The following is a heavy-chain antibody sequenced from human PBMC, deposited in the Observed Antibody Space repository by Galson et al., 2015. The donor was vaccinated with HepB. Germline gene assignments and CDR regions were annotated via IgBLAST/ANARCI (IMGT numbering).Heavy chain of an antibody. V-gene: IGHV3-23*01. J-gene: IGHJ4*02. CDR1: GFTISDYG. D-gene: IGHD1-1*01. CDR2: IGSSGRT. CDR3: AVNMKRGTSDC. Sequence: SLRLSCAASGFTISDYGIDWVRQPPGKGLEYVSGIGSSGRTYYADSVMGRFTISRDNSKNTGYLQMISMRSEDTAEYYCAVNMKRGTSDCWGQGTLVSFSS.